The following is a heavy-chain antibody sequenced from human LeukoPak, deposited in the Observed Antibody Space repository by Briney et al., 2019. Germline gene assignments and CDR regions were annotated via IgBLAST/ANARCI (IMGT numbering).Heavy chain of an antibody. CDR3: ARFLDYGDHLGYFDN. V-gene: IGHV5-51*01. D-gene: IGHD4/OR15-4a*01. CDR1: GYTFPNYW. J-gene: IGHJ4*02. Sequence: RGESLKISCKSSGYTFPNYWIGWVRQMPGKGLEYMGIIYPGDSETIYSPSFQGQVTISADKSITTAYLQWSSLKASDSGRYYCARFLDYGDHLGYFDNWGQGALVTVSS. CDR2: IYPGDSET.